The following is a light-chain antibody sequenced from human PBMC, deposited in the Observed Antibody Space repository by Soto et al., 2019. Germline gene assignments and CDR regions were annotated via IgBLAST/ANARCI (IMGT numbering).Light chain of an antibody. J-gene: IGKJ2*01. Sequence: EIVLTQSPGTLSLSPGERATLSCRASQSVRSSYLAWYQQKPGQAPRLLIHGASSRATGIPDRFSGSGSGTDFTLTISRREPEDFAVYYCQQYGTSPPTTFGQGTKLEIK. CDR1: QSVRSSY. CDR2: GAS. V-gene: IGKV3-20*01. CDR3: QQYGTSPPTT.